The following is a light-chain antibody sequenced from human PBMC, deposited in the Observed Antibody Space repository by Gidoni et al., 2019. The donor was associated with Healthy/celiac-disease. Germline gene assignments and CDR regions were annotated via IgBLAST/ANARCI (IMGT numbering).Light chain of an antibody. CDR2: GAS. J-gene: IGKJ2*01. CDR3: QQYGSSPYT. Sequence: EIVLTPSPGTLSLSPGERATLSCRASQSVSSSYVAWYQQKPGQAPRLLIYGASSRAPGIPDRFSGSGSGTDFTLTISRLEPEDFAVYYCQQYGSSPYTFGQXTKLEIK. CDR1: QSVSSSY. V-gene: IGKV3-20*01.